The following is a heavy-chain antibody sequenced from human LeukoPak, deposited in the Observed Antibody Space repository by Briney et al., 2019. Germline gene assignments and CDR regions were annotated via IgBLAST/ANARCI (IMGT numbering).Heavy chain of an antibody. CDR2: IYYSRST. D-gene: IGHD6-13*01. Sequence: SETLSLTCTVSGGSISSYYWSWIRQPPGKGLEWIGYIYYSRSTNYNPSLKSRVTISVDTSKNQFSLKLSSVTAADTAVYYCARGGSSWKYYFDYWGQGTLVTVSS. V-gene: IGHV4-59*01. J-gene: IGHJ4*02. CDR3: ARGGSSWKYYFDY. CDR1: GGSISSYY.